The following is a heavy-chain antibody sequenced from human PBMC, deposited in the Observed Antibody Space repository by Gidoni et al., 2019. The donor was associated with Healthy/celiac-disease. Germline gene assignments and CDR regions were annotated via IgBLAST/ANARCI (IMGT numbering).Heavy chain of an antibody. V-gene: IGHV1-69*01. CDR3: ARRSHDSSGLDDAFDI. CDR1: GGTFSSYA. D-gene: IGHD3-22*01. CDR2: IIPIFGTA. Sequence: QVQLVQSGAEVKKPGSSVQVSCTASGGTFSSYAISWVRQAPGQGLEWMGGIIPIFGTANYAQKFQGRVTITADESTSTAYMELSSLRSEDTAVYYCARRSHDSSGLDDAFDIWGQGTMVTVSS. J-gene: IGHJ3*02.